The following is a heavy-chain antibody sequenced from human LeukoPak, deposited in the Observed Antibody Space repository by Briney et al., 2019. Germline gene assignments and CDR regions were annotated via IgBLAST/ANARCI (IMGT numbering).Heavy chain of an antibody. CDR2: IYPNSGGT. CDR3: ARGFAQWEQQRN. J-gene: IGHJ4*02. D-gene: IGHD1-26*01. Sequence: ASVKVSCKASGHTFTGYYMHWVRQAPGQGLEWMGWIYPNSGGTNYAQKFQGRVTMTRDTSISTTYMELSSLRSDDTAVYYCARGFAQWEQQRNWGQGTLVTVSS. CDR1: GHTFTGYY. V-gene: IGHV1-2*02.